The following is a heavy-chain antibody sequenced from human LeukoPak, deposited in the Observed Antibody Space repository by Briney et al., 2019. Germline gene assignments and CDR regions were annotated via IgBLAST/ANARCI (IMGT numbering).Heavy chain of an antibody. V-gene: IGHV3-15*01. CDR1: GFTFTDAW. CDR3: TTTRGLAAFWF. Sequence: GGSLRLSCAASGFTFTDAWMNWVRQAPGKGLEWVGRVKSKTAGETTDYAAPVKGRFTISRDDSKNTLYLQMNSLKTEDTAVYYCTTTRGLAAFWFWGQGTLITVSS. J-gene: IGHJ4*02. D-gene: IGHD2-15*01. CDR2: VKSKTAGETT.